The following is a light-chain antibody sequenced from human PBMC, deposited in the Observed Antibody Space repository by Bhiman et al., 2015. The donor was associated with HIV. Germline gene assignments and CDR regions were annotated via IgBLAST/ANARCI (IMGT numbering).Light chain of an antibody. CDR2: QDT. CDR3: QAWDSSSGGV. V-gene: IGLV3-1*01. Sequence: SYELTQPPSVSVSPRQTASITCSGDKLGDKYVCWYQQKPGQSPVLVIYQDTKRPSGIPERFSGTNSGNTATLTISGTQAMDEADYYCQAWDSSSGGVFGLGPRSPS. J-gene: IGLJ1*01. CDR1: KLGDKY.